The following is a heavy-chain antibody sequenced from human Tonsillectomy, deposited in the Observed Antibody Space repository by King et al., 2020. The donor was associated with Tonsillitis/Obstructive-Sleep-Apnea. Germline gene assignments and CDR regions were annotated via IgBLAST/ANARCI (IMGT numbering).Heavy chain of an antibody. V-gene: IGHV4-39*01. CDR3: ASPPPPRVHYYYYGMDV. J-gene: IGHJ6*02. CDR2: IYYSGST. D-gene: IGHD1-1*01. Sequence: QLQESGPGLVKPSETLSLTCTVSGCSISSSSYYWGWIRQSPGKGLEWIGSIYYSGSTYYNPSLKSRVTISVDTSKNQFSLKLSSVTAADTAVYYCASPPPPRVHYYYYGMDVWGQGTTVTVSS. CDR1: GCSISSSSYY.